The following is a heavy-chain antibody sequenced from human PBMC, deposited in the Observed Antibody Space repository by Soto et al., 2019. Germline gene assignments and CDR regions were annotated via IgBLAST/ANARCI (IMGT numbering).Heavy chain of an antibody. CDR2: ISGRGGST. CDR3: AKDGGGFYEPDCPSHYDYYGMDV. Sequence: EVQLLESGGGLVQPGGSLRLSCAASGFTFSSYAMSWVRQAPGKGLEWVSAISGRGGSTYYADSVKGRFTISRDNSKNTLYLQMNSLRAEDTAVYYCAKDGGGFYEPDCPSHYDYYGMDVWGQGTTVTFS. D-gene: IGHD2-15*01. J-gene: IGHJ6*02. CDR1: GFTFSSYA. V-gene: IGHV3-23*01.